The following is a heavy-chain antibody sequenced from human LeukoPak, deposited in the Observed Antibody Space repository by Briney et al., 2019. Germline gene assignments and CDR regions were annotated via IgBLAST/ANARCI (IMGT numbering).Heavy chain of an antibody. J-gene: IGHJ5*02. Sequence: SETLSLTCTVSGGSISSGGYYWSWIRQPPGTGLEWIGYIYHSGSTYYNPSLKSRVTISVDRSKNQFSLKLSSVTAADTAVYYCARGPGDEAVVVPAALNWFDPWGQGTLVTVSS. CDR3: ARGPGDEAVVVPAALNWFDP. CDR2: IYHSGST. D-gene: IGHD2-2*01. CDR1: GGSISSGGYY. V-gene: IGHV4-30-2*01.